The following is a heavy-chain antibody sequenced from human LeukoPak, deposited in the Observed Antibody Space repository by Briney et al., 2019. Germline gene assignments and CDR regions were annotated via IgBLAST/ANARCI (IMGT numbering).Heavy chain of an antibody. CDR2: IYYSGST. V-gene: IGHV4-59*01. CDR3: ARGIRFRWYFDL. Sequence: SETLSLTCTVSGGSISSYYWSWIRQPPGKGLEWIGDIYYSGSTNYNPSLKSRVTISVDTSKTQFSLKLSSVTAAGTAVYYCARGIRFRWYFDLWGRGTLVTVSS. CDR1: GGSISSYY. D-gene: IGHD3-3*01. J-gene: IGHJ2*01.